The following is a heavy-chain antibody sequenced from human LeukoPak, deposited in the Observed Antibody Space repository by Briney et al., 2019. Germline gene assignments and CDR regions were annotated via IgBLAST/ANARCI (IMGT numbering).Heavy chain of an antibody. J-gene: IGHJ5*02. D-gene: IGHD2-15*01. CDR3: ARYSWSASTPGSWFDP. V-gene: IGHV4-59*08. CDR2: IYYSGST. Sequence: SETLSLTCTVSGGSISSYYWSWLRQPPGKGLEWIGYIYYSGSTNYNPSLKSRVTISVDTSKNQFSLKLSSVTAADTALYYCARYSWSASTPGSWFDPWGQGTLVTVSS. CDR1: GGSISSYY.